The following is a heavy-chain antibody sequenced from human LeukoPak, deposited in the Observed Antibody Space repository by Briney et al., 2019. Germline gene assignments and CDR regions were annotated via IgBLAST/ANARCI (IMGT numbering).Heavy chain of an antibody. D-gene: IGHD3-10*01. CDR2: ISGSGGST. Sequence: GGSLRLSCAASGFTFSSYGMSWVRQAPGKGLEWVSAISGSGGSTYYADSVKGRFTISRDNSKNTLYLQMNSLRAEDTAVYYCAKDLGWFGRLGDAFDIWGQGTMVTVSS. CDR1: GFTFSSYG. V-gene: IGHV3-23*01. J-gene: IGHJ3*02. CDR3: AKDLGWFGRLGDAFDI.